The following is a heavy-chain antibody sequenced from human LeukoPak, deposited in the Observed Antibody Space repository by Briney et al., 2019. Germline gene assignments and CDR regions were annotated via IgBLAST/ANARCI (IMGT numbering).Heavy chain of an antibody. Sequence: PGGSLRLSCAASGVTFSSYAMSWVRQAPGRGLEWVSAISSSGGSTYYADSVKGRFTIYRDNSKNTLYLQMNSLRAEDTAVYCCAKDHPTTEYYYYGMDVWGQGTTVTVSS. CDR3: AKDHPTTEYYYYGMDV. D-gene: IGHD4-17*01. CDR2: ISSSGGST. V-gene: IGHV3-23*01. J-gene: IGHJ6*02. CDR1: GVTFSSYA.